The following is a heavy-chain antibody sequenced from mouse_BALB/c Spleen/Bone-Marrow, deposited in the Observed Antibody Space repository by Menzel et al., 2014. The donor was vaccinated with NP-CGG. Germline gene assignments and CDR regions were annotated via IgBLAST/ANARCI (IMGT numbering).Heavy chain of an antibody. V-gene: IGHV1-69*02. D-gene: IGHD3-3*01. J-gene: IGHJ4*01. CDR1: GYTFTSYR. CDR2: IYPSDSYT. Sequence: VQLQESGAELVRPGASVKLSCKAFGYTFTSYRINWVKQRPGQGLEWIGNIYPSDSYTNYNQKFKDKATLTVDKSSSTAYMQLSSPTSEDSAVYYCTRRGTGNAMDYWGQGTSVTVSS. CDR3: TRRGTGNAMDY.